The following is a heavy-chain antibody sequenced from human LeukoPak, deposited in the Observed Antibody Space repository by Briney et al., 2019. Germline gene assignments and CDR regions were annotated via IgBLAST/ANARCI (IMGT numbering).Heavy chain of an antibody. CDR1: GYTFTGYY. V-gene: IGHV1-2*02. CDR3: ARDGDIVVVPAAIGVDY. D-gene: IGHD2-2*02. Sequence: ASVKVSCKASGYTFTGYYMHWVRQAPGQGIEWMGWINPNSGGTNYAQKFQCRVTITRATSISTAYIELSRLRSDDTAVYYCARDGDIVVVPAAIGVDYWGQGTLVTVSS. CDR2: INPNSGGT. J-gene: IGHJ4*02.